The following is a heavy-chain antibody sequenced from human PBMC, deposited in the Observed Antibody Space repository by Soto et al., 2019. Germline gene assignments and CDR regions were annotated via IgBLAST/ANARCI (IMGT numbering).Heavy chain of an antibody. V-gene: IGHV3-9*01. Sequence: GWSLRLSCAPSGFTFDAVGMHWVRQGPGKGLEWVSGITWNSVTIGYAASVKGRFTISRDNAKNSLYLQMSSLTTEDTAVYYCAKDRWARDSIDVWGQGTTVTVSS. CDR3: AKDRWARDSIDV. CDR2: ITWNSVTI. J-gene: IGHJ6*02. CDR1: GFTFDAVG.